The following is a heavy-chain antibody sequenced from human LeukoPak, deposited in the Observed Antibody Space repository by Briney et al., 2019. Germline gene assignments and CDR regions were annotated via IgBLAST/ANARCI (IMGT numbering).Heavy chain of an antibody. V-gene: IGHV3-30*02. Sequence: PGGSLRLSCAASGFTFSNYGMHWIRQAPGKGLEWVAFIRFDESDKYYADSVKGRFTISRDNSRNTLYLQMNSLRTEDTAVYYCAREVGAMGFDYWGQGTLVTVSS. CDR3: AREVGAMGFDY. CDR2: IRFDESDK. D-gene: IGHD1-26*01. J-gene: IGHJ4*02. CDR1: GFTFSNYG.